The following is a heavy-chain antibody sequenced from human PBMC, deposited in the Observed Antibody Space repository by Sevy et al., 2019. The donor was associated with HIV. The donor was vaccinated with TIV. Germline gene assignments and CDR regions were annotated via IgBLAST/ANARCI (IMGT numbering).Heavy chain of an antibody. D-gene: IGHD5-18*01. J-gene: IGHJ4*02. Sequence: SETLSLTCRVSGGSISGRSYYWGWIRQPPGKGLEWIGNICHTGSTYYNPSLKSRVSVSVDTSKKQFSLNLTSVTAADTAVYYCHLSLGYSYGRDYWSQGTLVTVSS. CDR2: ICHTGST. CDR3: HLSLGYSYGRDY. CDR1: GGSISGRSYY. V-gene: IGHV4-39*01.